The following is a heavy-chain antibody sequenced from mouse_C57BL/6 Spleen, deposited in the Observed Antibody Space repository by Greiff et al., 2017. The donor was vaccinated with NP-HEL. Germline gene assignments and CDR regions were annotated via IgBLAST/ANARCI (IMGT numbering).Heavy chain of an antibody. CDR2: INPNNGGT. D-gene: IGHD4-1*01. V-gene: IGHV1-18*01. J-gene: IGHJ2*01. CDR1: GYTFTDYN. Sequence: VVKPGASVKIPCKASGYTFTDYNMDWVKQSHGKSLEWIGDINPNNGGTIYNQKFKGKATLTVDKSSSTAYMELRSLTSEDTAVYYCARRVWAFDYWGQGTTLTVSS. CDR3: ARRVWAFDY.